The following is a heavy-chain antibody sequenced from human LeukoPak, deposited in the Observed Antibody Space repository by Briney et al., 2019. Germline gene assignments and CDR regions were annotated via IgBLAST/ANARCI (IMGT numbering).Heavy chain of an antibody. Sequence: GASVKVSCKASGYTFTSYDINWVRQATGQGLEWMGWINPKSGNTGYAQKFQGRVTMTRNTSISTAYMELSSLRSEDTAVYYCARVHSRLSGSYSRLLYYYGMDVWGQGTTVTVSS. J-gene: IGHJ6*02. CDR3: ARVHSRLSGSYSRLLYYYGMDV. D-gene: IGHD1-26*01. V-gene: IGHV1-8*01. CDR2: INPKSGNT. CDR1: GYTFTSYD.